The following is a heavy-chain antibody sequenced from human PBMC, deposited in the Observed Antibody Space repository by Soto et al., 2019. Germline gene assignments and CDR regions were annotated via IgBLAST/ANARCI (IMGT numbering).Heavy chain of an antibody. CDR1: GYTFTSHY. D-gene: IGHD3-3*01. V-gene: IGHV1-46*01. CDR2: INPSGGST. J-gene: IGHJ6*02. Sequence: ASVKVSCKASGYTFTSHYMHWVRQAPGQGLEWMGIINPSGGSTSYAQKFQGRVTMTRDTSTSTVYMELSSLRSEDTAVYYCAGTYYDFWRGYYPYGMDVWGQGTMVTVSS. CDR3: AGTYYDFWRGYYPYGMDV.